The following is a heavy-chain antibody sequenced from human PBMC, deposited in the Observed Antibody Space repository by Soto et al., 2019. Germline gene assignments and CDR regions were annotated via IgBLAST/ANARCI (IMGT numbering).Heavy chain of an antibody. CDR3: WRAHGSGYVAY. D-gene: IGHD5-12*01. CDR2: VNPNSGNT. Sequence: QVQLVQSGAEVKEPGASVKVSCKSSGYIFSNYNINWVRQATGQGLEWMGSVNPNSGNTLYAQKFQGRVTMTRSTSTSAAYMELSSPRFEDKAVYYCWRAHGSGYVAYWGQGTLVTLSS. V-gene: IGHV1-8*01. J-gene: IGHJ4*02. CDR1: GYIFSNYN.